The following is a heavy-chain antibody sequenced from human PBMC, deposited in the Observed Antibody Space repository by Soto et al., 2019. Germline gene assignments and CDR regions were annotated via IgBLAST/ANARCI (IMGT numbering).Heavy chain of an antibody. V-gene: IGHV4-59*01. Sequence: SETLSLTCTVSGGSISSYYWSWIRQPPGKGLEWIGYIYYSGSTNYNPSLKSRVTISVDTSKNQFSLKLSSVTAADTAVYYCARGYNWNDLGGMDVWGQGTTVTVSS. J-gene: IGHJ6*02. CDR3: ARGYNWNDLGGMDV. CDR2: IYYSGST. D-gene: IGHD1-20*01. CDR1: GGSISSYY.